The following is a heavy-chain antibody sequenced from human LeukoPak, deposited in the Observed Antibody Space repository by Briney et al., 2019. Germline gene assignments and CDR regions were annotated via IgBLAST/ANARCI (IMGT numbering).Heavy chain of an antibody. J-gene: IGHJ5*02. CDR2: IYHSGST. V-gene: IGHV4-38-2*02. CDR3: ARDTRPGYSGYATIHNWFDP. D-gene: IGHD5-12*01. Sequence: SETLSLTCAVSGYSISSGYYWGWIRQPPVKGLEWIGSIYHSGSTYYNPSLKSRVTISVDTSKNQFSLKLSSVTAADTAVYYCARDTRPGYSGYATIHNWFDPWGQGTLVTVSS. CDR1: GYSISSGYY.